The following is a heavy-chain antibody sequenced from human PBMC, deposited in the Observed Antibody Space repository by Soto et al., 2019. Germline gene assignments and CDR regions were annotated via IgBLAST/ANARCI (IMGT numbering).Heavy chain of an antibody. Sequence: QVQLVESGGGVVQPGRSLRLSCAASGFTFSSYGMHWVRQAPGKGLEWVAVISYDGGNKYYADSVKGRFTISRDNSKNTLYLQMNSLRAEDTAVYYCAKESSSGWYGAFDIWGQGTMVTVSS. J-gene: IGHJ3*02. CDR2: ISYDGGNK. V-gene: IGHV3-30*18. CDR3: AKESSSGWYGAFDI. D-gene: IGHD6-19*01. CDR1: GFTFSSYG.